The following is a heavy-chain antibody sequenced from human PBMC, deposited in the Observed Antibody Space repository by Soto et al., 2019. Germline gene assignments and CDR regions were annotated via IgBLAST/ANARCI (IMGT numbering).Heavy chain of an antibody. J-gene: IGHJ5*02. CDR2: ISGSGGST. CDR3: AKDECSGGSCYLSSWFDP. CDR1: GFTFSSYA. D-gene: IGHD2-15*01. V-gene: IGHV3-23*01. Sequence: EVQLLESGGGLVQPGGSLRLSCAASGFTFSSYAMSWVRQAPGKGLEWVSAISGSGGSTYYADYVKGRFTISRDNSKNTLYMQMNSLRAEDTAVYYCAKDECSGGSCYLSSWFDPWGQGTLVTVSS.